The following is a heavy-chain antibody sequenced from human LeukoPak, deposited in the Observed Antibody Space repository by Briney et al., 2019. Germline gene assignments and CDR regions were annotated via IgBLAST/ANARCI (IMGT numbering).Heavy chain of an antibody. Sequence: SETLSLTCTVSGGSISNYYWSWIRQPAGKGLEWIGRISISGSTNNNPSLKSRVTMSVDTSKNQSSLKLSSVTAADTAVYYCAREHYYGDYYFHYWGQGTLVTVSS. CDR2: ISISGST. V-gene: IGHV4-4*07. D-gene: IGHD2-21*02. CDR1: GGSISNYY. J-gene: IGHJ4*02. CDR3: AREHYYGDYYFHY.